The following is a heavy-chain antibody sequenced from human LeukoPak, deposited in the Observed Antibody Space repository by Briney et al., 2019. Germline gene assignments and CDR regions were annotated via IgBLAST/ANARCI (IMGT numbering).Heavy chain of an antibody. V-gene: IGHV1-24*01. Sequence: ASVTVSCTVSGYTLTELSMHWVRQAPGKGLEWMGGFDPEDGETIYAQKFQGRVTMTEDTSTDTAYMELSSLRSEDTAVYYCATVRYDWNERTYYYYYYMDVWGKGTTVTVSS. CDR2: FDPEDGET. CDR3: ATVRYDWNERTYYYYYYMDV. J-gene: IGHJ6*03. D-gene: IGHD1-1*01. CDR1: GYTLTELS.